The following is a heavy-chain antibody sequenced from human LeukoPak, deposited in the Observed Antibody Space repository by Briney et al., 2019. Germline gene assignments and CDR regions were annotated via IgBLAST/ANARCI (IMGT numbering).Heavy chain of an antibody. V-gene: IGHV4-31*03. CDR2: IYYSGST. CDR1: GGSISSGGYY. J-gene: IGHJ4*02. D-gene: IGHD3-22*01. Sequence: SETLSLTCTVSGGSISSGGYYWSRIRQHPGKGLEWIGYIYYSGSTYYNPSLKSRVTISVDTSKNQFSLKLSSVTAADTAVYYCARDFYDSPLDYWGQGTLVTVSS. CDR3: ARDFYDSPLDY.